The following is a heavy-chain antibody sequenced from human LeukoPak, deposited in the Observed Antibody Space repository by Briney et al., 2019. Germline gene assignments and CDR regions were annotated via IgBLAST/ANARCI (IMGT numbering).Heavy chain of an antibody. CDR3: ASSRPANRYYYDSSGYDY. J-gene: IGHJ4*02. CDR2: INPNSGGT. V-gene: IGHV1-2*06. CDR1: GYTFTSYY. Sequence: GASVKVSCTASGYTFTSYYMHWVRQAPGQGLEWMGRINPNSGGTNYAQKFQGRVTMTRDTSISTAYMELSRLRSDDTAVYYCASSRPANRYYYDSSGYDYWGQGTLVTVSS. D-gene: IGHD3-22*01.